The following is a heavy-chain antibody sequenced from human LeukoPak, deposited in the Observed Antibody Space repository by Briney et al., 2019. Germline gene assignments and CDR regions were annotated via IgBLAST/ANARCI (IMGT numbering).Heavy chain of an antibody. Sequence: GGSLRLSRAASGFTFTSYSMNWVRQAPGEGLEWVSSISTSSSYIYYADSVKGRFTISRDNAKNSLYLQVNSLRAEDTAVYYCARDYGGDYFDYWGQGTLVTVSS. CDR1: GFTFTSYS. CDR2: ISTSSSYI. J-gene: IGHJ4*02. D-gene: IGHD4-23*01. V-gene: IGHV3-21*01. CDR3: ARDYGGDYFDY.